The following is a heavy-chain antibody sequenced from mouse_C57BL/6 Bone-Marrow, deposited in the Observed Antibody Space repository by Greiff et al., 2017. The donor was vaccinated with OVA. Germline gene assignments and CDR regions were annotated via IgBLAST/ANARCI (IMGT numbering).Heavy chain of an antibody. J-gene: IGHJ3*01. CDR1: GFNIKDDY. D-gene: IGHD2-5*01. V-gene: IGHV14-4*01. CDR3: TTCSMTYYSNYLFAY. Sequence: EVQLQQSGAELVRPGASVKLSCTASGFNIKDDYMHWVKQRPEQGLEWIGWIDPENGDTEYASKFQGKATITADTSSNTAYLQLSSLTSEDTAVYYCTTCSMTYYSNYLFAYWGQGTLVTVSA. CDR2: IDPENGDT.